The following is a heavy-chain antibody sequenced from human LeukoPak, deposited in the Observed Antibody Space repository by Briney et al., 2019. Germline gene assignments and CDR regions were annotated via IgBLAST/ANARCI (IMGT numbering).Heavy chain of an antibody. J-gene: IGHJ3*02. CDR3: ARDWYSSSSLDAFDI. Sequence: GWSLRLSCAASGFTFSSYSMHWVRQAPGKGLEYLSGISSNGGNTYYANSVKGRFTISRDNSKNTLYLQMGGLRAEDMAVYYCARDWYSSSSLDAFDIWGQGTMVTVSS. CDR1: GFTFSSYS. CDR2: ISSNGGNT. D-gene: IGHD6-6*01. V-gene: IGHV3-64*01.